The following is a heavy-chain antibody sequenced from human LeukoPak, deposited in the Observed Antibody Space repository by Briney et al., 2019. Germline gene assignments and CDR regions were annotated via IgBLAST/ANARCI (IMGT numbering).Heavy chain of an antibody. CDR2: INPSGGST. Sequence: GASVKVSCKASGYTFTSYYMHWVRQAPGQGLEWMGIINPSGGSTSYAQKFQGRVTMTRDTSISTAYMELSRLRSDDTAVYYCASGGLLMVRGVPGREFDYWGQGTLVTVSS. V-gene: IGHV1-46*01. CDR3: ASGGLLMVRGVPGREFDY. D-gene: IGHD3-10*01. J-gene: IGHJ4*02. CDR1: GYTFTSYY.